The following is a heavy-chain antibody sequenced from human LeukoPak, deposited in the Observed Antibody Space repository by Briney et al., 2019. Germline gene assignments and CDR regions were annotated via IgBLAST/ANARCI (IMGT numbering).Heavy chain of an antibody. Sequence: ASVKVSCKASGYTFTSYDINWVRQATGQGLEWMGWMNPNSGNTGYAQKFQGRVTMTRNTSISTAYMELSRLRSDDTAVYYCARICSSTSCYSSYGMDVWGQGTTVTVSS. CDR3: ARICSSTSCYSSYGMDV. D-gene: IGHD2-2*01. J-gene: IGHJ6*02. CDR2: MNPNSGNT. V-gene: IGHV1-8*01. CDR1: GYTFTSYD.